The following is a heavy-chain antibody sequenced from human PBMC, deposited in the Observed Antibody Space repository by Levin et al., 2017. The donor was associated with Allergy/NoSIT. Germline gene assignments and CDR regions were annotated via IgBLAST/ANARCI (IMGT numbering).Heavy chain of an antibody. V-gene: IGHV3-30*18. CDR1: GFTFSSYG. CDR2: ISSDGRKK. Sequence: SCAASGFTFSSYGMHWVRQAPGKGLEWVAVISSDGRKKFYADSVKGRFTISRGNSKNTLDLQMNSLRAEDTAVYYCAKDVYGSGWYPLGNDAFEMWGQGTKVSVSS. D-gene: IGHD6-19*01. J-gene: IGHJ3*02. CDR3: AKDVYGSGWYPLGNDAFEM.